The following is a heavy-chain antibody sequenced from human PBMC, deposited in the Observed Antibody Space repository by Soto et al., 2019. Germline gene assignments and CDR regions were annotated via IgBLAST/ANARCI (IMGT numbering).Heavy chain of an antibody. D-gene: IGHD2-21*02. J-gene: IGHJ6*02. Sequence: AASVKVCCKASGYTFTSYAMHWVRQAPGQRLEWMGWINAGNGNTKYSQKFQGRVTITRDTSASTAYMELSSLRSEDTAVYYCARDTVVTLGYYYYGMDVWGQGTTVTVSS. CDR2: INAGNGNT. CDR1: GYTFTSYA. V-gene: IGHV1-3*01. CDR3: ARDTVVTLGYYYYGMDV.